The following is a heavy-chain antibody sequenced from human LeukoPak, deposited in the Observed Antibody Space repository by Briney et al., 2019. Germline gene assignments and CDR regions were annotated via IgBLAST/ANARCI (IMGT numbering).Heavy chain of an antibody. J-gene: IGHJ5*02. Sequence: GSLRLSCAASGFTSSSCWMHWVRQVPGKGLVWVSRISGDGTARNYADSVKGRFTISRDDAKNTVDLQMNSLRGEDTAVYYCVRGRGSYGWFDPWGQGTLVTVSS. CDR3: VRGRGSYGWFDP. V-gene: IGHV3-74*01. CDR2: ISGDGTAR. D-gene: IGHD3-10*01. CDR1: GFTSSSCW.